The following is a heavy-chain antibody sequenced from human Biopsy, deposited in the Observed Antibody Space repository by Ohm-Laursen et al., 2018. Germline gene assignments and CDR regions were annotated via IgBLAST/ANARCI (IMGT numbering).Heavy chain of an antibody. D-gene: IGHD2-21*02. Sequence: SETLSLTCTVSGGSISSYYWNWIRQPPGKGLEWIGYIYYSGTTDYSPSPKSRVTISIDKSKNQFFLKLSSVTAKDTAVYYCARDDAVTVIRGLYYWGQGALVTVSS. J-gene: IGHJ4*02. CDR2: IYYSGTT. CDR1: GGSISSYY. V-gene: IGHV4-59*01. CDR3: ARDDAVTVIRGLYY.